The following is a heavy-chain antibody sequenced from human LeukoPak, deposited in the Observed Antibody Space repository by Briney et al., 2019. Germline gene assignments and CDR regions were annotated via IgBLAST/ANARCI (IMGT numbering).Heavy chain of an antibody. V-gene: IGHV3-53*01. D-gene: IGHD2/OR15-2a*01. CDR2: IYGGGNT. J-gene: IGHJ4*02. CDR3: AREDQLLSFDY. CDR1: GFTVSSNY. Sequence: PGGSLRLSCAASGFTVSSNYMSWVRQAPGKGLEWVSVIYGGGNTYYADSVKGRFTISRDNSKNTLYLQMNSLRAEDTAVYYCAREDQLLSFDYWGQGTLVTVSS.